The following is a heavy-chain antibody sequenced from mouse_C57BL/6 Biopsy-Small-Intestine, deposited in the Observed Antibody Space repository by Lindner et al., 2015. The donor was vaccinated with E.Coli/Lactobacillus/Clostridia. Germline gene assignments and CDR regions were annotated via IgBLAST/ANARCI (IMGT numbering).Heavy chain of an antibody. Sequence: VQLQESGAELARPGTSVKLSCKASSYTFPSYGISWVKQRTGQGLEWIGEIYLGSGNTYYDEKFKGKATLTADRSSSTAYVELRSLTSEDSAVYFCARRLPYAMDYWGQGTSLTVSS. V-gene: IGHV1-81*01. CDR3: ARRLPYAMDY. CDR2: IYLGSGNT. CDR1: SYTFPSYG. J-gene: IGHJ4*01.